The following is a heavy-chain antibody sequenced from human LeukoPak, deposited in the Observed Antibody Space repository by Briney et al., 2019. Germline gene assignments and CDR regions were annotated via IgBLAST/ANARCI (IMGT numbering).Heavy chain of an antibody. CDR1: GGSISSYY. CDR2: INYIGST. V-gene: IGHV4-59*12. Sequence: SETLSLTCTVSGGSISSYYWSWVRQPPGKGLEWVGYINYIGSTYYSPSLKSRLTISVDTSKTQFSLKLNSVTAADTAVYYCAASSGYWSLGYWGQGTLVTVSS. J-gene: IGHJ4*02. CDR3: AASSGYWSLGY. D-gene: IGHD3-22*01.